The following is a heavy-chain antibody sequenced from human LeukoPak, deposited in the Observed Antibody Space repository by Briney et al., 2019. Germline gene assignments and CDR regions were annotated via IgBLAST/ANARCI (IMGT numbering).Heavy chain of an antibody. CDR1: GFMFDDYD. J-gene: IGHJ4*02. CDR3: ARASRAGGFDY. Sequence: TGGSLRLSCVASGFMFDDYDMSWVRLAPGKGLEWVSGINWNGDRRGYADPVKGRFTISRDNAKNSLYVQMNSLRVDDAALYYCARASRAGGFDYWGRGTRVTVSS. D-gene: IGHD5-24*01. CDR2: INWNGDRR. V-gene: IGHV3-20*04.